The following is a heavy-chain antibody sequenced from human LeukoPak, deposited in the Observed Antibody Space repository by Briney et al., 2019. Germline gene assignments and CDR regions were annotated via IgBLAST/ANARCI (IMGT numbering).Heavy chain of an antibody. CDR2: INGNGGST. CDR1: GFTFDDYG. V-gene: IGHV3-20*04. D-gene: IGHD3-22*01. CDR3: ASHGAYYYDSSGYSDY. J-gene: IGHJ4*02. Sequence: GGSLRLSCAASGFTFDDYGMSWVRQAPGKGLEWVSGINGNGGSTGYADSVKGRFTISRDNAKNPLYLQMNSLRAEDTALYYCASHGAYYYDSSGYSDYWGQGTLVTVSS.